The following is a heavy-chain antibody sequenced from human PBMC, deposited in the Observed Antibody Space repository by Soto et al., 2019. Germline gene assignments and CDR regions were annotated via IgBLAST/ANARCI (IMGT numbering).Heavy chain of an antibody. J-gene: IGHJ6*02. CDR1: GYTFTSYC. V-gene: IGHV1-18*01. D-gene: IGHD3-3*01. CDR2: ISAYNGNT. CDR3: ARGVTIFGVVREFGMDV. Sequence: ASVKVSCKASGYTFTSYCISWVRQAPGQGLEWMGWISAYNGNTNYAQKLQGRVTMTTDTSTSTAYMELRSLRSDDTAVYYCARGVTIFGVVREFGMDVWGQGTTVTVSS.